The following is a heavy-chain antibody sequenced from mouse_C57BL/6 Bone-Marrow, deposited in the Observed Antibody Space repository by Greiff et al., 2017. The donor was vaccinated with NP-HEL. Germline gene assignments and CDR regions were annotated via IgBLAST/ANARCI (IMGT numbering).Heavy chain of an antibody. J-gene: IGHJ3*01. CDR1: GFTFSSYG. CDR2: ISSGGSYT. CDR3: ARHGGSSWFAY. V-gene: IGHV5-6*01. Sequence: EVQRVESGGDLVKPGGSLKLSCAASGFTFSSYGMSWVRQTPDKRLEWVATISSGGSYTYYPDSVKGRFTISRDNAKNTLYLQMSSLKSEDTAMYYCARHGGSSWFAYWGQGTLVTVSA.